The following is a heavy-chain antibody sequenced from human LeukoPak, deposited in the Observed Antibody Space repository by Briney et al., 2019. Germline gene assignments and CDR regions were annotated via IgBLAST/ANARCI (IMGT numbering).Heavy chain of an antibody. J-gene: IGHJ6*02. D-gene: IGHD7-27*01. Sequence: GGSLRLSCAASGFTFGDYWMSWVRQAPGKGPEWAATIKQDGSEEHYVDSVKGRFTVSRDNARNSLFLQMNSLRVEDTAVYYCTTYKNWVAGDVWGQGTTVSVSS. CDR2: IKQDGSEE. CDR1: GFTFGDYW. CDR3: TTYKNWVAGDV. V-gene: IGHV3-7*01.